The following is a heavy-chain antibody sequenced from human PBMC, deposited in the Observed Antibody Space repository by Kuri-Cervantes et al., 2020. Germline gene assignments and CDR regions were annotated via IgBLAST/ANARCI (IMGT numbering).Heavy chain of an antibody. CDR1: GFTFSHYW. V-gene: IGHV3-23*01. D-gene: IGHD4-17*01. Sequence: GGSLRLSCAASGFTFSHYWMNWVRQAPGKGLEWVSGISGSGGNTYYADSVKGRFTISRDNSKNTLYLQMNSLRAEDTAVYYCASTGGDYGGYYFDYWGQGTLVTVSS. CDR3: ASTGGDYGGYYFDY. CDR2: ISGSGGNT. J-gene: IGHJ4*02.